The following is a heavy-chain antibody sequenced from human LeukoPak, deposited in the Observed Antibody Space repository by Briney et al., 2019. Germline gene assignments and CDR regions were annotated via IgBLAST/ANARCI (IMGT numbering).Heavy chain of an antibody. V-gene: IGHV4-61*02. Sequence: PSETLSLTCTVSGGSISSGSYYWSWIRQPAGKGLEWIGRIYTSGSTNYNPSLKSRVTISVDTSKNQFSLKLSSVTAADTAVYYSARQVSQYYYGSGSYYNLWGQGTLVTVSS. CDR1: GGSISSGSYY. CDR2: IYTSGST. CDR3: ARQVSQYYYGSGSYYNL. J-gene: IGHJ4*02. D-gene: IGHD3-10*01.